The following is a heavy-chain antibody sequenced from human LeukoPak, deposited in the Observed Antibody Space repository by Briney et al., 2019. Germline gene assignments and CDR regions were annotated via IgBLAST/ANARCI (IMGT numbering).Heavy chain of an antibody. V-gene: IGHV4-59*01. D-gene: IGHD5-12*01. Sequence: XWXWIRQPPGKGLEWIGYIYHSGSTNYNPSLKSRVTISVDTSKNQFSLKLSSVTAADTAVYYCARGGGYASPIGYWGQGALVTVSS. J-gene: IGHJ4*02. CDR2: IYHSGST. CDR1: X. CDR3: ARGGGYASPIGY.